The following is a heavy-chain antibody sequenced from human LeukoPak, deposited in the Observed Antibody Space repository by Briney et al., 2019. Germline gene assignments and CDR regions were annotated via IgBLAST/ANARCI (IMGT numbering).Heavy chain of an antibody. J-gene: IGHJ4*02. CDR1: GFTFSSYG. CDR3: AKERLRYFDWLLEGFDY. V-gene: IGHV3-23*01. CDR2: ISGSGGST. D-gene: IGHD3-9*01. Sequence: PGGSLRLSCAASGFTFSSYGMSWVRQAPGKGLEWVSAISGSGGSTYYADSVKGRFTISRDNSKNTLYLQMNSLRAEDTAVYYCAKERLRYFDWLLEGFDYWGQGTLVTVSS.